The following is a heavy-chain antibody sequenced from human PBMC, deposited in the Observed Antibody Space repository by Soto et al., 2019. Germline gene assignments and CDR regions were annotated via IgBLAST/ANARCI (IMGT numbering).Heavy chain of an antibody. CDR2: ISSTTNYI. Sequence: SLRLSCAASGFTFARYSMNWVRQAPGKGLEWVSSISSTTNYIYYGDSMKGRFTISRDNAKNSLYLEMNSLRAEDTAVYYCARESEDLTSNFDYWGQGTLVTVSS. J-gene: IGHJ4*02. V-gene: IGHV3-21*06. CDR1: GFTFARYS. CDR3: ARESEDLTSNFDY.